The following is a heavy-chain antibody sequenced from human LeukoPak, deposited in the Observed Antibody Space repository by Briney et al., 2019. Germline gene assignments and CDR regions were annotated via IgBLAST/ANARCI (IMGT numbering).Heavy chain of an antibody. V-gene: IGHV1-8*01. J-gene: IGHJ5*02. CDR2: MNPNSGNT. CDR3: ARDRINWFDP. CDR1: GYTFTSYD. Sequence: ASVKVSCKASGYTFTSYDINWVRQATGQGLEWMGWMNPNSGNTGYAQKSQGRVTMTRNTSISTAYMELSSLRSEDTAVYYCARDRINWFDPWGQGTLVTVSS. D-gene: IGHD3-10*01.